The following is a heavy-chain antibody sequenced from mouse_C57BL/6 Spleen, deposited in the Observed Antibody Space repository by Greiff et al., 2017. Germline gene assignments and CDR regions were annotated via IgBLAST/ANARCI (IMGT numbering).Heavy chain of an antibody. D-gene: IGHD2-3*01. CDR2: ISSGSSTI. CDR1: GFTFSDYG. V-gene: IGHV5-17*01. J-gene: IGHJ4*01. CDR3: AKDGYPDYYAMDY. Sequence: EVKLVESGGGLVKPGGSLKLSCAASGFTFSDYGMHWVRQAPEKGLEWVAYISSGSSTIYYADTVKGRFTISRDNAKKPLILHMTGLRSENTAMYYCAKDGYPDYYAMDYWGQGTSVTVSS.